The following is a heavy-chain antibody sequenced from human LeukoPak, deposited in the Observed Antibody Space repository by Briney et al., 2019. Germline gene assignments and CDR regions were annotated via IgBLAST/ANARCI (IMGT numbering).Heavy chain of an antibody. Sequence: GGSLTLSCAASGFTFSSYWMHWVRQAPGKGLVWVSRILSDESSTTYADSVKGRFTISRDNAKNTLYLQMNSLRAEDTAVYYCAREELGYCSSTSCYDVVNWFDPWGQGTLVTVSS. CDR1: GFTFSSYW. CDR2: ILSDESST. CDR3: AREELGYCSSTSCYDVVNWFDP. D-gene: IGHD2-2*01. J-gene: IGHJ5*02. V-gene: IGHV3-74*01.